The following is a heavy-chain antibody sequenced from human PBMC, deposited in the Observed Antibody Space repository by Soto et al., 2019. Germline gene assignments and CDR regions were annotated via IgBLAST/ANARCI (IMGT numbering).Heavy chain of an antibody. CDR2: ISWNSGSI. D-gene: IGHD6-19*01. Sequence: GGSLRLSCAASGFTFDDYAMHWVRQAPGKGLEWVSGISWNSGSIGYADSVKGGFTISRDNAKNSLYLQMNSLRAEDTALYYCAKDKGSSGWYPLGYFDLWGRGTLVTVSS. J-gene: IGHJ2*01. CDR1: GFTFDDYA. V-gene: IGHV3-9*01. CDR3: AKDKGSSGWYPLGYFDL.